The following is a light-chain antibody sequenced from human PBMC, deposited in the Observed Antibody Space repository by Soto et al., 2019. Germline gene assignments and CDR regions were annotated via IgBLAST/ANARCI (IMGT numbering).Light chain of an antibody. Sequence: QSVLTQPASVSGSPGQSITISCTGTSSDVGSYRYVSWYQQHPGKAPKLMIYGVTNRPSGVSNRFSGSKTGNTASLTISGLQAEDEADYYCFSHRGGDSHVFGTGTKVTVL. V-gene: IGLV2-14*01. CDR1: SSDVGSYRY. CDR2: GVT. CDR3: FSHRGGDSHV. J-gene: IGLJ1*01.